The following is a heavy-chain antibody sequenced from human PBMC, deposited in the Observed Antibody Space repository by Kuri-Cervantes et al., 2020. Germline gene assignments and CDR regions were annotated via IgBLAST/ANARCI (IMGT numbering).Heavy chain of an antibody. D-gene: IGHD3-22*01. CDR3: ARADYFDSRGYYRGPNFDC. CDR1: GFIVSSNY. J-gene: IGHJ4*02. V-gene: IGHV3-53*01. Sequence: GESLKISCAASGFIVSSNYMSWVRQAPGKGLEWVSVIYSGGSTYYADSVKGRFTISRDNVKNSLFLQMNSLRAEDTAVYYCARADYFDSRGYYRGPNFDCWGQGTLVTVSS. CDR2: IYSGGST.